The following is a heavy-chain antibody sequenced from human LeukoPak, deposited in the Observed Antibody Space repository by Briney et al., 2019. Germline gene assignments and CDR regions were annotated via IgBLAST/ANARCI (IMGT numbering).Heavy chain of an antibody. J-gene: IGHJ3*01. CDR1: GFTLNNYD. D-gene: IGHD1-26*01. CDR3: ASLTLGALRTIPYTFDL. V-gene: IGHV3-48*03. CDR2: ISPTGSTI. Sequence: PGGSPRLSCAASGFTLNNYDMNWIRQAPGRAPEWVSYISPTGSTIYYADSVKGRFSISRSSVKNSLYLQMTNLRPEDTAMYYCASLTLGALRTIPYTFDLWGQGTMVTV.